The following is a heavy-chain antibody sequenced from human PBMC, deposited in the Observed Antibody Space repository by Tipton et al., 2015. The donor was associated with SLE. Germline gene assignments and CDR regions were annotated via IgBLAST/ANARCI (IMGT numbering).Heavy chain of an antibody. CDR2: ISSSGNA. D-gene: IGHD3-10*01. V-gene: IGHV4-39*06. J-gene: IGHJ4*02. CDR3: ARFHVKSYYEFDC. Sequence: TLSLTCTVSGDSIISGTYYLGWIRQPPGQGLEWIGTISSSGNAFYNPSFKSRVTISVDTSKDQFTLRLTSVTAADTAVYYCARFHVKSYYEFDCWGQGTLVTVSS. CDR1: GDSIISGTYY.